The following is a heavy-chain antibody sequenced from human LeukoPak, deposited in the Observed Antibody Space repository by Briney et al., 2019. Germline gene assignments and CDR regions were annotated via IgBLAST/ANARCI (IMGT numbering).Heavy chain of an antibody. CDR2: IYSGGCT. CDR3: ATKTCIIAAGYC. CDR1: GLTVSSNQ. D-gene: IGHD6-13*01. V-gene: IGHV3-66*01. Sequence: PGGSLRLSCAASGLTVSSNQMGWVRQAAGKGLEWVSVIYSGGCTDSADSVKGSFTISRDSSKNTLYLQMNSLRAEDTAIYYCATKTCIIAAGYCWGQGTLVIVSS. J-gene: IGHJ4*02.